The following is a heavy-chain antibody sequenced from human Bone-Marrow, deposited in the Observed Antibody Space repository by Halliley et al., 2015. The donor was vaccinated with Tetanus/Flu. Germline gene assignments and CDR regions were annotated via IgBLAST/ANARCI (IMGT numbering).Heavy chain of an antibody. J-gene: IGHJ4*02. D-gene: IGHD3-16*01. Sequence: LGLVSYINPGGDIIYHPDSVRGRFTISRDNAVNSLFLQMSSLRSDDTAVYYCARVVGEQRNEDWGQGTLVTVSS. V-gene: IGHV3-11*04. CDR2: INPGGDII. CDR3: ARVVGEQRNED.